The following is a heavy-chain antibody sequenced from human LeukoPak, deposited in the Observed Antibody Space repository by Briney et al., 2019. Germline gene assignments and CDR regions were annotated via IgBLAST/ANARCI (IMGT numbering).Heavy chain of an antibody. D-gene: IGHD3-22*01. CDR3: ARHIKGGYKAFDY. V-gene: IGHV4-34*01. CDR1: GGSFSGYY. Sequence: KPSETLSLTCAVYGGSFSGYYWSWIRQPPGKGLEWIGEINHSGSTNYNPSLKSRVTISVDTSKNQFSLKLSSVTAADTAVYYCARHIKGGYKAFDYWGQGTLVTVSS. CDR2: INHSGST. J-gene: IGHJ4*02.